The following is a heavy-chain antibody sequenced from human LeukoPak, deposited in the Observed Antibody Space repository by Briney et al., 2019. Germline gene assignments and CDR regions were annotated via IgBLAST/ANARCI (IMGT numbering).Heavy chain of an antibody. V-gene: IGHV3-15*01. CDR1: GFTFSNVW. Sequence: PGGSLRLSCAASGFTFSNVWMTWVRQAPGKGLEWLGRIKTKTDAVTTDYAAPVKGRFTISRDDSKNTMYLQMNSLTTEDTAVYYCTTFSDTKSHDYCGGYCHGTYWGPGALVTVSS. D-gene: IGHD2-21*02. J-gene: IGHJ4*02. CDR2: IKTKTDAVTT. CDR3: TTFSDTKSHDYCGGYCHGTY.